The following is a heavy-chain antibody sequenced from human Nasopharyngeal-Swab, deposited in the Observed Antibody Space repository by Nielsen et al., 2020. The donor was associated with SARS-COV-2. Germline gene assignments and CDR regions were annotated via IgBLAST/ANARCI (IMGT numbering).Heavy chain of an antibody. CDR1: GYTFTSYY. CDR2: INPSGGST. Sequence: ASVKVSCKASGYTFTSYYMHWVRQAPGQEREWMGIINPSGGSTSYAQKFQGRVNMTRDTSTSTVYMELSSLRSKDTAVYYCARDRVNTVTTVEPPFWKGYYYYGMDVWGQGTTVTVSS. J-gene: IGHJ6*02. V-gene: IGHV1-46*01. D-gene: IGHD4-17*01. CDR3: ARDRVNTVTTVEPPFWKGYYYYGMDV.